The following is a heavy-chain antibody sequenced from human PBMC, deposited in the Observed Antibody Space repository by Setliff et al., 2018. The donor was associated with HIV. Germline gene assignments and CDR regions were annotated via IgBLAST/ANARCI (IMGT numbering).Heavy chain of an antibody. Sequence: KSSETLSLTCTVSGGSISSGAFYWSWIRQHPGKGLEWIGDIYYIGSTFYNPSLKSRITISVDTSKNHFSLRLRSVTAADTAVYYCASRSVAGAFDIWGQGTKGTVSS. CDR1: GGSISSGAFY. D-gene: IGHD6-19*01. V-gene: IGHV4-31*03. CDR3: ASRSVAGAFDI. CDR2: IYYIGST. J-gene: IGHJ3*02.